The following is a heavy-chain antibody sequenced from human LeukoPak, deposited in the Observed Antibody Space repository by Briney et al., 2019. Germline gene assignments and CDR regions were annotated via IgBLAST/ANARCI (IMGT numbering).Heavy chain of an antibody. CDR3: ARAGYVSGSVCAFDI. D-gene: IGHD6-19*01. J-gene: IGHJ3*02. CDR2: VYDSGTT. V-gene: IGHV4-59*01. Sequence: PPETLSLTCTVSGGSIGYYYWSWIRQSPGKGLEWLGYVYDSGTTNYNPSLKSRLTISVVTSKTQFSLKLYSVTAADTAVYYCARAGYVSGSVCAFDIWGQGTVVTVSS. CDR1: GGSIGYYY.